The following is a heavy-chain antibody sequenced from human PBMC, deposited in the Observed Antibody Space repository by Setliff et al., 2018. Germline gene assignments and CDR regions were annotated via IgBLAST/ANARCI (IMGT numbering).Heavy chain of an antibody. CDR2: IYSGDRNT. CDR3: ARDGVFYAMDV. J-gene: IGHJ6*02. V-gene: IGHV3-23*03. D-gene: IGHD3-10*01. CDR1: GFTFSTYA. Sequence: SLRLSCAASGFTFSTYAMSWVRQAPGKGLEWVSTIYSGDRNTFYADSVKGRFTIFRDGSKNTLYLQMTSLRAEDTALYYCARDGVFYAMDVWGHGTTVTVSS.